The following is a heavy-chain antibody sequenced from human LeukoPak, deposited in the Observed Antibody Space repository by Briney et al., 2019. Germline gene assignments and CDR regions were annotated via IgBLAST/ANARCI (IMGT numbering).Heavy chain of an antibody. J-gene: IGHJ4*02. CDR1: GFTFSIYE. CDR2: IGTSDDTV. V-gene: IGHV3-48*03. Sequence: GGSLRLSCAASGFTFSIYEMNWVRQAPGKGLEWLSYIGTSDDTVYYADSVKGRFTISRDNSKNSVFLQMKSLRGEDTARYYCARGLRFDYWGQGALVTVSS. CDR3: ARGLRFDY.